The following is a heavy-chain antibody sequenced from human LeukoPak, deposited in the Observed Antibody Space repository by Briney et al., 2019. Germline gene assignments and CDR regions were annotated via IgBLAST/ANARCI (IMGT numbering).Heavy chain of an antibody. V-gene: IGHV4-34*01. Sequence: SETLSLTCAVYGGSFSGYYWSWIRQPPGKGLEWIGEINHSGSTNYNPSLKSRVTISVDTSKNQFSLKLSSVTAADTAVYYCARDRVGSSGWYSFYYYGMDVWGQGTTVTVSS. J-gene: IGHJ6*02. D-gene: IGHD6-19*01. CDR1: GGSFSGYY. CDR2: INHSGST. CDR3: ARDRVGSSGWYSFYYYGMDV.